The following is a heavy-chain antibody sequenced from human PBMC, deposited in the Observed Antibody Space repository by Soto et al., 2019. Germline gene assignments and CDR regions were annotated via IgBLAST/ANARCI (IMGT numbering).Heavy chain of an antibody. CDR2: ISYDGSNK. CDR1: GFTFSSYG. Sequence: GSLRLSCAASGFTFSSYGMHWVRQAPGKGLEWVAVISYDGSNKYYADSVKGRFTISRDNSKNTLYLQMNSLRAEDTAVYYCAKPIVGAAIDPWGQGTLVTVSS. J-gene: IGHJ5*02. D-gene: IGHD1-26*01. CDR3: AKPIVGAAIDP. V-gene: IGHV3-30*18.